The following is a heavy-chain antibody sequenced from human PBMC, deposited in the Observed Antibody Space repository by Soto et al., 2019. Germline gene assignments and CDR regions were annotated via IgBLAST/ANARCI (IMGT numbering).Heavy chain of an antibody. CDR2: FDPEDGET. D-gene: IGHD2-2*01. Sequence: ASVKVSCKVSGYTLTELSMHWVRQAPGKGLEWMGGFDPEDGETIYAQKFQGRVTMTEDTSTDTAYMELSSLRSEDTAVYYCATQCSSTSCYQDWFDPWGQGTLVTVS. V-gene: IGHV1-24*01. CDR3: ATQCSSTSCYQDWFDP. CDR1: GYTLTELS. J-gene: IGHJ5*02.